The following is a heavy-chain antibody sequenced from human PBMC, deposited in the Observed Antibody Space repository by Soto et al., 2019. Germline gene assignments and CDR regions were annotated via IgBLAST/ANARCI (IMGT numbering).Heavy chain of an antibody. J-gene: IGHJ5*02. V-gene: IGHV4-34*01. CDR3: ARSRKGTRYNWFDP. D-gene: IGHD2-2*01. CDR2: INHSGST. Sequence: SETLSLTCAVYGGSFSGYYWSWIRQPPGKGLEWIGEINHSGSTNYNPSLKSRVTISVDTSKNQFSLKLSSVTAADTAVYYCARSRKGTRYNWFDPWGQGTLVTVSS. CDR1: GGSFSGYY.